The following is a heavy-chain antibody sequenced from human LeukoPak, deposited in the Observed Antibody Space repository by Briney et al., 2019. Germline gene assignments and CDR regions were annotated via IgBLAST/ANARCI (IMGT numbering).Heavy chain of an antibody. J-gene: IGHJ6*02. D-gene: IGHD4-17*01. CDR1: GGSFSGYY. V-gene: IGHV4-34*01. Sequence: SETLSLTCAVYGGSFSGYYWSWIRQPPGKGLEWIGEINHSGSTNYNPSLKSRVTISVDTSKNQFSLKLSSVTAADTAVYYCARDNTGVMGWYTVTNYYGMDVWGQGTTVTVSS. CDR2: INHSGST. CDR3: ARDNTGVMGWYTVTNYYGMDV.